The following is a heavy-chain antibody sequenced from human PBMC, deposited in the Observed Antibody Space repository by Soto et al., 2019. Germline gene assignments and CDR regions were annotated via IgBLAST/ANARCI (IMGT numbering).Heavy chain of an antibody. Sequence: QLQESGPGLVKPSQTLSLTCTVSGNSIRTSSYSWNWIRQHPGKGLEWIGNIFYSGRTYYNPSLRSRVIISADTSKNQFSLKLNSVTAADTAVYYCARDPAGSGSYSLDYWGQGTLVTVSS. CDR2: IFYSGRT. CDR1: GNSIRTSSYS. J-gene: IGHJ4*02. CDR3: ARDPAGSGSYSLDY. V-gene: IGHV4-31*03. D-gene: IGHD3-10*01.